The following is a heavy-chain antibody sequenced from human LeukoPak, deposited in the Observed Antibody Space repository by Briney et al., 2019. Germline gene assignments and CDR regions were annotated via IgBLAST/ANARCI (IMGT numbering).Heavy chain of an antibody. V-gene: IGHV4-31*03. J-gene: IGHJ6*03. CDR1: GGSISSGGYY. CDR2: IYYSGST. CDR3: ARDRRGIVATTGRYYYYYYMDV. D-gene: IGHD5-12*01. Sequence: SETLSLTCTVSGGSISSGGYYWSWIRQHPGKGLEWIGYIYYSGSTYYNPSLKSRVTISVDTSKNQFSLKLSSVTAADTAVYYCARDRRGIVATTGRYYYYYYMDVWGKGTTVTVSS.